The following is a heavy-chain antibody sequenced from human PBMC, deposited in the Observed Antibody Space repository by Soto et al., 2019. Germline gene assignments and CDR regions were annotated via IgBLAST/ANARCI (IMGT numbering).Heavy chain of an antibody. CDR3: ARGRPTGCSGGSCYPPYYFDY. D-gene: IGHD2-15*01. J-gene: IGHJ4*02. CDR1: GVTFSSYT. V-gene: IGHV1-69*02. CDR2: IIPILGIA. Sequence: APVKVSCKASGVTFSSYTISWARQSPGQGLEWMGRIIPILGIANYAQKFQGRVTITADKSTSTAYMELSSLRSEDTAVYYCARGRPTGCSGGSCYPPYYFDYWGQGTLVTVSS.